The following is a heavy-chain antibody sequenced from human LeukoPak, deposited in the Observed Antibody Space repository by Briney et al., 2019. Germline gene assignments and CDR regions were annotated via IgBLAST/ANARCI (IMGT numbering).Heavy chain of an antibody. D-gene: IGHD3-16*02. CDR1: GGSISSSSYY. CDR2: LYYSGCT. J-gene: IGHJ4*02. Sequence: SETLSLTCTVSGGSISSSSYYWGWIRQPPGKGLEWIGSLYYSGCTYYNPSLKSRVTISVDTSKNQFSLKLSSVTAADTAVYYCARRMITFGGVIDHFDYWGQGTLVTVSS. V-gene: IGHV4-39*01. CDR3: ARRMITFGGVIDHFDY.